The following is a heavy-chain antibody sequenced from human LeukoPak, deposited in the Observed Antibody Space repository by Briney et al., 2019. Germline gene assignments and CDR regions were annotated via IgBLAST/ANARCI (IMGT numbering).Heavy chain of an antibody. V-gene: IGHV3-30*02. CDR2: VRHDGNNK. CDR3: AKGVRMIVVAPGS. J-gene: IGHJ5*02. D-gene: IGHD3-22*01. CDR1: GFSFNTYA. Sequence: GGSLILSCAASGFSFNTYAMHWVRQAPGKGLEWLASVRHDGNNKYEADSVKGRFTISRDNSKNTVYLQMNSLRSEDTAVYYCAKGVRMIVVAPGSWGQGTLVTVSS.